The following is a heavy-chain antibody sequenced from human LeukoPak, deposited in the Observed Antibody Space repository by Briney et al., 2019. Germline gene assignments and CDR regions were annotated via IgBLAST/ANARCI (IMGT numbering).Heavy chain of an antibody. V-gene: IGHV1-69*13. Sequence: SVKVSCKASGGTFSSYAISWVRQAPGQGLEWMGGIIPIFGTANYAQKFQGRVTITADESTSTAYMELSSLRSEDTAVYYCASPDEYYYDSSGAYGMDVWGQGTTVTVSS. CDR3: ASPDEYYYDSSGAYGMDV. J-gene: IGHJ6*02. CDR2: IIPIFGTA. D-gene: IGHD3-22*01. CDR1: GGTFSSYA.